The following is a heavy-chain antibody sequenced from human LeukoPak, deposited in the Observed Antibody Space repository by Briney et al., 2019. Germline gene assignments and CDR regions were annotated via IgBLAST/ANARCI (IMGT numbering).Heavy chain of an antibody. CDR2: IYYSGST. Sequence: PSETLSLTCTVSGGSISSYYWNWIRQSPGKGLEWIGYIYYSGSTNYNPSLKSRVTISLDTSKNQFSLKLTSVTAADTAVYYCARQSQGYCSTTSCHSWFDPWGQGALVTVSS. D-gene: IGHD2-2*01. CDR1: GGSISSYY. CDR3: ARQSQGYCSTTSCHSWFDP. V-gene: IGHV4-59*08. J-gene: IGHJ5*02.